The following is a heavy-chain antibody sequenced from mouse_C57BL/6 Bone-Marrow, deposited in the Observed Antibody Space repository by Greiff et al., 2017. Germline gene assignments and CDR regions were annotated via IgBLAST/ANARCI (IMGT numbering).Heavy chain of an antibody. J-gene: IGHJ2*01. CDR2: INYDGSST. V-gene: IGHV5-16*01. CDR1: GFTFSDYY. CDR3: ARITTVVAKKIDYFDY. D-gene: IGHD1-1*01. Sequence: EVNVVESEGGLVQPGSSMKLSCTASGFTFSDYYMAWVRQVPEKGLEWVANINYDGSSTYYLDSLKSRFIISRDNAKNILYLQMSSLQSEDTATYYCARITTVVAKKIDYFDYWGQGTTLTVSS.